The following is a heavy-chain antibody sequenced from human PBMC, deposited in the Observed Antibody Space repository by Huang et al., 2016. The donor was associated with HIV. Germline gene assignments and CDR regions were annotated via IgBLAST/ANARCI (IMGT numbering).Heavy chain of an antibody. CDR3: ARDDSSGYPVYFDY. D-gene: IGHD3-22*01. Sequence: QVQLVQSGAEGKKPGDSVKVSCKASVYSFSDYGVNWMRQAPGQGLEWNGWISAYNGNTNYAPNLQGTVTMTTDTSTSTAYMELRSLRSDDTAVYYCARDDSSGYPVYFDYWGQGTLVTVSS. J-gene: IGHJ4*02. CDR1: VYSFSDYG. CDR2: ISAYNGNT. V-gene: IGHV1-18*01.